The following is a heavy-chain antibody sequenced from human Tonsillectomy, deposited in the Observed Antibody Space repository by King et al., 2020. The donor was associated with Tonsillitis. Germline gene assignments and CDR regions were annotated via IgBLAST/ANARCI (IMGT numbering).Heavy chain of an antibody. J-gene: IGHJ2*01. CDR2: IYYSGST. Sequence: QLQESGPGLVXPSETLXLTCTVSGGSISSSSYYWGXIRQPPGKGLEWIGSIYYSGSTYYNPSLKSRVTISVDTSKNQISLKLGSVTAADTAVYYCSRLDENLLLFGKLQTERYFDPWGRGSLVTVSS. D-gene: IGHD3-10*01. CDR3: SRLDENLLLFGKLQTERYFDP. V-gene: IGHV4-39*01. CDR1: GGSISSSSYY.